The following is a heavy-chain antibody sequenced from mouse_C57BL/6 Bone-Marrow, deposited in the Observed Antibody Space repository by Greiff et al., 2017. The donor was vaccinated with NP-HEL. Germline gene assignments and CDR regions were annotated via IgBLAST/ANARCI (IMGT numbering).Heavy chain of an antibody. J-gene: IGHJ4*01. CDR1: GYTFTSYW. V-gene: IGHV1-53*01. Sequence: QVQLQQPGTELVKPGASVKLSCKASGYTFTSYWIHWVKQRPGQGLEWIGNINPRHGGTNYNEKFKSKATLTVAKSSSTAYMQLSSLTSEDSAVYYCARSDDSNNLYAMDYWGQGTSVTVSS. D-gene: IGHD2-5*01. CDR2: INPRHGGT. CDR3: ARSDDSNNLYAMDY.